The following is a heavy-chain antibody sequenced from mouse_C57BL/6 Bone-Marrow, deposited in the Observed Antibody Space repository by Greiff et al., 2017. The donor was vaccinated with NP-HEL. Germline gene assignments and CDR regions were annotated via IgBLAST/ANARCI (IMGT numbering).Heavy chain of an antibody. Sequence: EVQVVESGGGLVKPGGSLKLSCAASGFTFSSYAMSWVRQTPEKRLEWVATISDGGSYTYYPDNVKGRFTISRDNAKNNLYLQMSHLKSEDTAMYYCARDRDGYDGYYFDYWGQGTTLTVSS. CDR2: ISDGGSYT. CDR3: ARDRDGYDGYYFDY. V-gene: IGHV5-4*01. J-gene: IGHJ2*01. CDR1: GFTFSSYA. D-gene: IGHD2-2*01.